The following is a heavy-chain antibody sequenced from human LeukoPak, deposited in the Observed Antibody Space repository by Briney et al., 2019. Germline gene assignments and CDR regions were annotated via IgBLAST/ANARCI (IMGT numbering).Heavy chain of an antibody. D-gene: IGHD5-24*01. Sequence: SETLSLTCTVSGGSISSGSYYWSWVRQPAGKGLEWIGRIYYSGSTYYNPSLKSRVTISVDTSKNQFSLKLSSVTAADTAVYYCARRDGWLQSYFDYWGQGTLVTVSS. V-gene: IGHV4-39*07. CDR2: IYYSGST. J-gene: IGHJ4*02. CDR1: GGSISSGSYY. CDR3: ARRDGWLQSYFDY.